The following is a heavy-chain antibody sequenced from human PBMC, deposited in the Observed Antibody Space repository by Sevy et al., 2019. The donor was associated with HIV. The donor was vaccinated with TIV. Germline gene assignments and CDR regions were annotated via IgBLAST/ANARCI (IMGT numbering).Heavy chain of an antibody. CDR2: ISGRGGST. Sequence: GGSLRLSCAASGFTFSSYAMNWVRQAPGKGLEWVSAISGRGGSTYYADSVEGRFTMSRDIAKNTLYLQMNSLRAEDTAVYYCAKAPPGHCSSSSCPPAYYYYGMDVWGQGTTVTVSS. J-gene: IGHJ6*02. D-gene: IGHD2-15*01. CDR1: GFTFSSYA. V-gene: IGHV3-23*01. CDR3: AKAPPGHCSSSSCPPAYYYYGMDV.